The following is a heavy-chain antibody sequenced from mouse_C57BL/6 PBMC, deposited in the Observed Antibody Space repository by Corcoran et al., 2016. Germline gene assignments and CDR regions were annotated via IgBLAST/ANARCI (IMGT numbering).Heavy chain of an antibody. D-gene: IGHD3-2*02. Sequence: QVQLKQSGAELVRPGASVKLSCKASGYTFTDYYINWVKQRPGQGLEWIARIYPGSGNTYYNEKFKGKATLTAEKSSSTAYMQLSSLTSEDSAVYFCARESSGYFDYWGQGTTLTVSS. CDR1: GYTFTDYY. J-gene: IGHJ2*01. CDR2: IYPGSGNT. V-gene: IGHV1-76*01. CDR3: ARESSGYFDY.